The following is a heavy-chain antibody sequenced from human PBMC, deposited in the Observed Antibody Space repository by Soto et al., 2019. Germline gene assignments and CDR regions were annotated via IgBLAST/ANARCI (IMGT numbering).Heavy chain of an antibody. CDR1: GYTFTSYY. J-gene: IGHJ4*02. Sequence: QVQLVQSGAEVKKPGASVKVCCKASGYTFTSYYMHWVRQAPGQGLEWMGIINPSGGSTSYAQKFQGRVTMTRDTSTSTVYMELSSLRSEDTAVYYCARGAGAYYYDSSGYYNLDYWGQGTLVTVSS. V-gene: IGHV1-46*01. D-gene: IGHD3-22*01. CDR3: ARGAGAYYYDSSGYYNLDY. CDR2: INPSGGST.